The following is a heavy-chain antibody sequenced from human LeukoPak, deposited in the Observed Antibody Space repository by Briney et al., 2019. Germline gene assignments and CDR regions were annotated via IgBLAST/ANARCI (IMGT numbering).Heavy chain of an antibody. D-gene: IGHD6-13*01. CDR1: GGSFSGYY. CDR2: INHSGST. CDR3: ARVYSSSWNMDV. J-gene: IGHJ6*03. V-gene: IGHV4-34*01. Sequence: PSETLSLTCAVYGGSFSGYYWSWIRQPPGKGLEWIGEINHSGSTNYNPSLKSRVTISVDTSKNQFSLKLSSVTAADTAVYYCARVYSSSWNMDVWGKGTTVTVSS.